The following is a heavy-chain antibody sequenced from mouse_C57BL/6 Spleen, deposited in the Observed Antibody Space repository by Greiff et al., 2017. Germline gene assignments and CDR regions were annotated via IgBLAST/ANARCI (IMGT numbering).Heavy chain of an antibody. J-gene: IGHJ4*01. CDR3: AREGERPYYYAMDY. D-gene: IGHD1-2*01. V-gene: IGHV1-64*01. Sequence: QVQLQQPGAELVKPGASVKLSCKASGYTFTSYWMHWVKQRPGQGLEWIGMIHPKSGSTNYNEKFKSKATLTVDKSSSTAYMQLSSLTSEDSAVYYCAREGERPYYYAMDYWGQGTSVTVSS. CDR1: GYTFTSYW. CDR2: IHPKSGST.